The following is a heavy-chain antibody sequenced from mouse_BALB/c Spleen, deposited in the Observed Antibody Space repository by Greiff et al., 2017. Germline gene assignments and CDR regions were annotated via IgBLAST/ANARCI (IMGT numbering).Heavy chain of an antibody. J-gene: IGHJ2*01. V-gene: IGHV14-4*02. Sequence: EVQLQQSGAELVRSGASVKLSCTASGFNITDYYMHWVKQRPEQGLEWIGWIDPENGDTEYAPKFQGKATMTADTSSNTAYLQLSSLTSEDTAVYYCNAGGDYYGYGYWGQGTTLTVSS. CDR2: IDPENGDT. D-gene: IGHD1-2*01. CDR1: GFNITDYY. CDR3: NAGGDYYGYGY.